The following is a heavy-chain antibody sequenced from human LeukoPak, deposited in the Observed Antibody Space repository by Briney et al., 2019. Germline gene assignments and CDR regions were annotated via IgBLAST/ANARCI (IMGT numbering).Heavy chain of an antibody. CDR1: GFTFSSYS. CDR2: ISSSSSYI. Sequence: MTGGSLRLSCAASGFTFSSYSMNWVRQAPGKGLEWVSSISSSSSYIYYADSVKGRFTISRDNAKNSLYLQMNSLRAEDTAVYYCARGSYYYDSSGYSNDYWGQGTLVTVSS. CDR3: ARGSYYYDSSGYSNDY. D-gene: IGHD3-22*01. V-gene: IGHV3-21*01. J-gene: IGHJ4*02.